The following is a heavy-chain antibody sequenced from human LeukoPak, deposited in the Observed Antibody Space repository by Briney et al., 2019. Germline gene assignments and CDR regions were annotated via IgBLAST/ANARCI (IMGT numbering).Heavy chain of an antibody. Sequence: PSETLSLTCTVSGGSISSYYWSWIRQPPGKGLEWIGYIYYGGSTNYNPSLKSRVTISVDTSKNQFSLKLSSVTAADTAVYYCARAYCGGDCYLSHYYYYGMDVWGQGTTVTVSS. CDR2: IYYGGST. D-gene: IGHD2-21*02. CDR1: GGSISSYY. J-gene: IGHJ6*02. V-gene: IGHV4-59*01. CDR3: ARAYCGGDCYLSHYYYYGMDV.